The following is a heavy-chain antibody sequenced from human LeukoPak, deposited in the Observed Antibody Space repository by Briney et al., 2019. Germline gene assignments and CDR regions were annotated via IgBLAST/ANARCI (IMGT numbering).Heavy chain of an antibody. D-gene: IGHD2-21*01. CDR3: ASYPRSIPTPPFDY. V-gene: IGHV1-2*02. CDR2: INPNNGDT. J-gene: IGHJ4*02. CDR1: GYTFTAQY. Sequence: ASVKVSCKASGYTFTAQYMHWVRQAPGQGLEWMGWINPNNGDTKYAQSFLGRVTMTRDTSTTTAYMELSSLRSDDTAVYFCASYPRSIPTPPFDYWGQGTLVIVSS.